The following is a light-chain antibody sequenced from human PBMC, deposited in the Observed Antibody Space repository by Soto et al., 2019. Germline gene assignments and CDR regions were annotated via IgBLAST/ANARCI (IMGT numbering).Light chain of an antibody. J-gene: IGKJ1*01. CDR1: QSISSY. V-gene: IGKV1-39*01. CDR2: ASS. CDR3: KKSYSAPVT. Sequence: DRQMHQSPSSLSAAVGDIVPITFRASQSISSYLNWYQQKPGKATKLLIYASSSLQSGVKSRFSGSGSGTDFTLTISSMQPEDFATYYCKKSYSAPVTVGQGTKGDIK.